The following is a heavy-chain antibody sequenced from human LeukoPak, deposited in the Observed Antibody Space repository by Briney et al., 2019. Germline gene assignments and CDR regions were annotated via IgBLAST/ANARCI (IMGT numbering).Heavy chain of an antibody. CDR1: GFTFSSYG. D-gene: IGHD5-18*01. J-gene: IGHJ5*02. CDR2: IWYDGSNK. V-gene: IGHV3-33*01. CDR3: ARDAVDTAMAALGWFDP. Sequence: GGSLRLSCAASGFTFSSYGMHWVRQAPGKGLEWVAVIWYDGSNKYYADSVKGRFTISRDNSKNTLYLQMNSLRAEDTAVYYCARDAVDTAMAALGWFDPWGQGTLVTVSS.